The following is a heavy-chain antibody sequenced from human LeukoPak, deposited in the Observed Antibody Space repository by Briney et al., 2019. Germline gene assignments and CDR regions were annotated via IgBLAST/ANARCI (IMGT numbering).Heavy chain of an antibody. V-gene: IGHV3-23*01. CDR2: ISGSGGST. Sequence: GGSLRLSCAASGFTFSSYAMSWVRQAPGKGLEWVSAISGSGGSTHYADSVKGRFTISRDNSKNTLYLQMNSLRAEDTAVYYCAKDNAYQLPLTWFDPWGQGTLVTVSS. CDR3: AKDNAYQLPLTWFDP. J-gene: IGHJ5*02. CDR1: GFTFSSYA. D-gene: IGHD2-2*01.